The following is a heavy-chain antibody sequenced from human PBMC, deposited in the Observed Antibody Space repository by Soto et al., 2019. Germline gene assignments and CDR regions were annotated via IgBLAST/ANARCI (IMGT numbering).Heavy chain of an antibody. D-gene: IGHD5-18*01. Sequence: SETLSLTCTVSGGSISSYYWSWIRQPPGKGLEWIGYIYYSGSTNYNPSLKSRVTISVDTSKNQFSLKLSSVTAADTAVYYCARSFSDTAMVTFDYWGQGTLVTVSS. V-gene: IGHV4-59*01. CDR1: GGSISSYY. CDR2: IYYSGST. J-gene: IGHJ4*02. CDR3: ARSFSDTAMVTFDY.